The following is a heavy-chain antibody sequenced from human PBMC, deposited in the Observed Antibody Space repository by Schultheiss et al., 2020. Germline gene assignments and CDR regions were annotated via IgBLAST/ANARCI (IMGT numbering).Heavy chain of an antibody. J-gene: IGHJ1*01. Sequence: GGSLRLSCAGSEFTFDDCDINRVRQAPGKGPVWVSSIKGDGRSTTYADSVKGRFTISRDNSKNTLYLQMNSLRAEDTAVYYCARDRTAVTTAYFQYLCQGTLVTVSS. V-gene: IGHV3-74*01. D-gene: IGHD4-17*01. CDR1: EFTFDDCD. CDR2: IKGDGRST. CDR3: ARDRTAVTTAYFQY.